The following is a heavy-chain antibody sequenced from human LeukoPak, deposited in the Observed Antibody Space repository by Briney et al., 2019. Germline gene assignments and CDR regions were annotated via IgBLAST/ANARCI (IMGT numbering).Heavy chain of an antibody. Sequence: GGSLRLSCAASGFTFSSYWMNWARQAPGKGLEWVASINHNGNVNYYVDSVKGRFTISRDNAKNSLYLQMSNLRAEDTAVYFWGGGGGLDVWGQGATVTVSS. CDR2: INHNGNVN. V-gene: IGHV3-7*03. CDR3: GGGGGLDV. J-gene: IGHJ6*02. CDR1: GFTFSSYW. D-gene: IGHD3-16*01.